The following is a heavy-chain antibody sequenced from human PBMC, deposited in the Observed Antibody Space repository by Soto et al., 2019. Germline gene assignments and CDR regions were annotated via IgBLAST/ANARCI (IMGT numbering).Heavy chain of an antibody. J-gene: IGHJ4*02. CDR3: ASIGSSGPHY. Sequence: QVQLVQSGAEEKKPGASVKVSCKASGYTFTSYAMHWVRQAPGQRLEWMGWINAGNGNTKYSQKCQGRVTITRDTSASTAYMELSSLRSEDTAVYYCASIGSSGPHYWGQGTLVTVSS. V-gene: IGHV1-3*05. CDR1: GYTFTSYA. D-gene: IGHD3-22*01. CDR2: INAGNGNT.